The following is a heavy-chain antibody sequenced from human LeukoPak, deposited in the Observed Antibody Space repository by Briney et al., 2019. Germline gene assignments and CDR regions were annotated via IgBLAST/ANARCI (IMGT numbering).Heavy chain of an antibody. V-gene: IGHV3-48*03. CDR3: ARAGSYSYGVLFDY. D-gene: IGHD5-18*01. CDR1: GFTFSSYE. J-gene: IGHJ4*02. CDR2: ISSSGSTI. Sequence: GGSLRLSCAASGFTFSSYEMNWVRQAPGKGLEWVSYISSSGSTIYYADSMKGRFTISRDNAKNSLYLQMSSLRAEDTAVYYCARAGSYSYGVLFDYWGQGTLVTVSS.